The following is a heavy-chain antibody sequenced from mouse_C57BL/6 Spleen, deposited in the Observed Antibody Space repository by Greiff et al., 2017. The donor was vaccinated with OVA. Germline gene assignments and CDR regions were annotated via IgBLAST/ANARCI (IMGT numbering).Heavy chain of an antibody. CDR3: ARRRYYGSSYGWYFDV. D-gene: IGHD1-1*01. CDR1: GYTFTGYW. CDR2: ILPGSGST. V-gene: IGHV1-9*01. Sequence: VQPQQSGAELMKPGASVKLSCKATGYTFTGYWIEWVKQRPGHGLEWIGEILPGSGSTNYNEKFKGKATFTADTSSNTAYMQLSSLTTEDSAIYYCARRRYYGSSYGWYFDVWGTGTTVTVSS. J-gene: IGHJ1*03.